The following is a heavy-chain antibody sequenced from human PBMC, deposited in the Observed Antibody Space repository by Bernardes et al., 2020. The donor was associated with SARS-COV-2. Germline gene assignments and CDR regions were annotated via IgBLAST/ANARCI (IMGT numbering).Heavy chain of an antibody. CDR1: GYTFTDFY. Sequence: ASVKVSCKASGYTFTDFYVHWVRQAPGQGLEWMGRINPHSGVTKYAPKFQGRVTVTWDTSISTAYMELSRMRFDDTAIYYCASSYSGTTWDYWGQGTLVTVSS. J-gene: IGHJ4*02. CDR2: INPHSGVT. D-gene: IGHD1-7*01. CDR3: ASSYSGTTWDY. V-gene: IGHV1-2*06.